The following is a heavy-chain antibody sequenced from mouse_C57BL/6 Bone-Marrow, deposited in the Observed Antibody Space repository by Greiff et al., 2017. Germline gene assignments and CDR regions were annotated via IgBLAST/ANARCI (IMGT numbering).Heavy chain of an antibody. CDR3: ARSYDYDDYTMDY. V-gene: IGHV1-64*01. CDR1: GYTFTNYW. CDR2: IHPNVGSP. D-gene: IGHD2-4*01. J-gene: IGHJ4*01. Sequence: VQLQQPGAELVKPGASVKLSCKASGYTFTNYWMHWVKQRPDQGLEWIGMIHPNVGSPDYNEKFKSAATLSVDTSSRTAYMELSSLTSEDSAVYYCARSYDYDDYTMDYWGQGTSVTVSS.